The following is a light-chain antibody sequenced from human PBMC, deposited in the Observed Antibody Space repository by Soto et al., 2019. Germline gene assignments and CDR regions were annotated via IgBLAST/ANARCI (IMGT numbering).Light chain of an antibody. J-gene: IGKJ1*01. CDR1: QSISNW. CDR2: DAS. CDR3: QQYNSYWA. Sequence: EIQMTQSHSTLSASGGDRVTITFRASQSISNWLAWYQQKPGKAPKLLIYDASSLKSGVPSRFSGSGSGTEFTLTISSLQPDDFATYYCQQYNSYWAFGQGTKVDIK. V-gene: IGKV1-5*01.